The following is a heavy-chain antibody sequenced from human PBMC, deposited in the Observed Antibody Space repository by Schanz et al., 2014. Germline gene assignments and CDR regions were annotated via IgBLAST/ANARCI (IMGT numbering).Heavy chain of an antibody. CDR1: GYTFSSHG. CDR3: ARSAGRDFWSGYYTRFDY. D-gene: IGHD3-3*01. V-gene: IGHV1-3*04. J-gene: IGHJ4*02. CDR2: INTANGNA. Sequence: QVQVVQSGAELKKPGASVKVSCKASGYTFSSHGIHWLRQAPGQSLEWMGWINTANGNAKYSANFQARVTITRDTSASTAYMELSSLRSEDTAVYSCARSAGRDFWSGYYTRFDYWGQGTLVTVSS.